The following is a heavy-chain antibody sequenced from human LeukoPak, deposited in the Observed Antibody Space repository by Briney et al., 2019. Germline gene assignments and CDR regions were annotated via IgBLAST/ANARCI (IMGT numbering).Heavy chain of an antibody. D-gene: IGHD2-8*01. Sequence: GGSLRLSCAASGFTFSSYAMSWVRQAPGKGLEWASAISGSGGSTYYADSVRGRFTISRDNSKNTLYLQMNSLRAEDTAVYYCANQYCYYGVCQPVDYLGQGTLVTVSS. J-gene: IGHJ4*01. CDR3: ANQYCYYGVCQPVDY. CDR2: ISGSGGST. V-gene: IGHV3-23*01. CDR1: GFTFSSYA.